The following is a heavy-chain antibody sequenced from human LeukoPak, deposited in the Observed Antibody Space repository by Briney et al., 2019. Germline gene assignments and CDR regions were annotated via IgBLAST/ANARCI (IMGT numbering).Heavy chain of an antibody. J-gene: IGHJ4*02. CDR3: ARVGYGRRLTTDPLGG. CDR1: GGSFSGYY. Sequence: SETLSLTCAVYGGSFSGYYWSWIRQPPGKGLEWIGEINHSGSTNYNPSLKSRVTISVDPSKNQFSLKLNSVTATNTRVYYCARVGYGRRLTTDPLGGWRQGILVTVSS. D-gene: IGHD4/OR15-4a*01. V-gene: IGHV4-34*01. CDR2: INHSGST.